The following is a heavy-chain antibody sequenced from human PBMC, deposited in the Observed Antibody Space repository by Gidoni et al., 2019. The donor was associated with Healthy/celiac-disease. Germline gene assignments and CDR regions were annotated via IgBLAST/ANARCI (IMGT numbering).Heavy chain of an antibody. CDR1: GFTFSSYS. CDR2: ISSSSSTI. D-gene: IGHD2-2*01. V-gene: IGHV3-48*01. Sequence: EVQLVESGGGLVQPGGSLRLSCAASGFTFSSYSMNWVRQAPGKGLEWVSYISSSSSTIYYADSVKGRFTISRDNAKNSLYLQMNSLRAEDTAVYYCARGPIGACSSTSCYFLEYYYYGMDVWGQGTTVTVSS. J-gene: IGHJ6*02. CDR3: ARGPIGACSSTSCYFLEYYYYGMDV.